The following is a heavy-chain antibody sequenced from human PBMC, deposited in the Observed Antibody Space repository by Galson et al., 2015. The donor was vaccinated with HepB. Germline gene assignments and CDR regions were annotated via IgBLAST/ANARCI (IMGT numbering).Heavy chain of an antibody. V-gene: IGHV3-74*01. CDR3: VRTITPAPIPLFDS. CDR2: IKSDGGTK. Sequence: SLRLSCAASGFTFSNYWMHWVRQAPGKGLVWVSRIKSDGGTKDYEDSVKGRFTISRDNAKNTLSLQMEGLRAEDTAVYFCVRTITPAPIPLFDSWGQGTLVAVSS. D-gene: IGHD3-10*01. J-gene: IGHJ4*02. CDR1: GFTFSNYW.